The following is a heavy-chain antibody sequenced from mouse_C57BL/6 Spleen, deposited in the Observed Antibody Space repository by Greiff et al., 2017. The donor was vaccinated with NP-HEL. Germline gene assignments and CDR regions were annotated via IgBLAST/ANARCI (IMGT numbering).Heavy chain of an antibody. CDR2: ISRGSSTI. Sequence: EVQRVESGGGLVKPGGSLKLSCAASGFTFSDYGMHWVRQAPEKGLEWVAYISRGSSTIYYADTVKGRFTISRDNAKNTLFLQMTSLRSEDTAMYYCASDGYYFDYWGQGTTLTVSS. D-gene: IGHD2-3*01. CDR1: GFTFSDYG. J-gene: IGHJ2*01. CDR3: ASDGYYFDY. V-gene: IGHV5-17*01.